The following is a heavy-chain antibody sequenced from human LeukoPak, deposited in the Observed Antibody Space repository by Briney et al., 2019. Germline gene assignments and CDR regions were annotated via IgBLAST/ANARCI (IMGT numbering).Heavy chain of an antibody. CDR2: ISGSGGST. CDR3: AKDSSSWRAEYFQH. Sequence: GGSLRLSCAASGFTFSTYAMSWVRQAPGKGLEWVSAISGSGGSTYYADSVKGRFTISRDNSKNTRYLQMNSLRAEDTAVYYCAKDSSSWRAEYFQHWGQGTLVTVSS. D-gene: IGHD6-13*01. V-gene: IGHV3-23*01. CDR1: GFTFSTYA. J-gene: IGHJ1*01.